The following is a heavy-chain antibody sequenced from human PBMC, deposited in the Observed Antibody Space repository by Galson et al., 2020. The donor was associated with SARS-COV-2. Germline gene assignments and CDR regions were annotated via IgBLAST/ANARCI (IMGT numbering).Heavy chain of an antibody. V-gene: IGHV4-34*01. J-gene: IGHJ4*02. CDR2: INHSGSF. CDR3: ARAHRGYSWNVSFDY. Sequence: SQASETLSLTCAVYGRSFSDYSWNWIRQAPGKGLEWIGEINHSGSFNHNPSLKSRVTMSRDTSKNQFFLHLSSVTAADTALYYCARAHRGYSWNVSFDYWGQGSLVTVSS. CDR1: GRSFSDYS. D-gene: IGHD1-1*01.